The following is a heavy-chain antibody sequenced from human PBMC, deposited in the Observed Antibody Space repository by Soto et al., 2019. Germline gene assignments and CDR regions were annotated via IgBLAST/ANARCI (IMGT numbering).Heavy chain of an antibody. Sequence: ESLSLTCAVSGGSITTYYWSWIRQPPGKGLEWIGSTSYGGSTKYNPSLEGRVMISLDTSKNQFSLRLTSVTAAATALYYCARDWDSSGLFDPWGQGALVTVSS. V-gene: IGHV4-59*01. CDR3: ARDWDSSGLFDP. CDR1: GGSITTYY. D-gene: IGHD3-10*01. J-gene: IGHJ5*01. CDR2: TSYGGST.